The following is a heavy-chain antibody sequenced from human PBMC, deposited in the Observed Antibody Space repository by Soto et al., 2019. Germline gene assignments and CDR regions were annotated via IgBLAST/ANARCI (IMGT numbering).Heavy chain of an antibody. CDR3: VQEHSDYDRYYFDY. CDR1: GASFSSTSYY. V-gene: IGHV4-39*01. J-gene: IGHJ4*02. CDR2: IRYSWNT. D-gene: IGHD4-4*01. Sequence: QVLHQESGPGLVKPSETLSLTCTVSGASFSSTSYYWGWIRQPPGKGLEWIGNIRYSWNTYYNPSLKSRVTVSLDTSKNQLSLKLTFVTAADTAVYYCVQEHSDYDRYYFDYWGQGTLVTVSS.